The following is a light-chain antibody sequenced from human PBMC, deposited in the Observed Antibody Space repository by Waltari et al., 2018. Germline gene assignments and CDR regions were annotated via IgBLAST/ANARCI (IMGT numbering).Light chain of an antibody. J-gene: IGKJ1*01. CDR1: QSIGRN. Sequence: DIVMTQSPATLSVSPGERATLSCRASQSIGRNLAWYQPKPGQAPRFLIYGASTRATGIPARFSGSGSGTEFTLTISSLQSADFAVYYCQQYNNWPETFGQGTKVEIK. V-gene: IGKV3-15*01. CDR3: QQYNNWPET. CDR2: GAS.